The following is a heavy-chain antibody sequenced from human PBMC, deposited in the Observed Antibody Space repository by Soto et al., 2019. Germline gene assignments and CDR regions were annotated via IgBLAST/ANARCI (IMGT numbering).Heavy chain of an antibody. CDR1: GFTCDDYA. V-gene: IGHV3-9*01. D-gene: IGHD1-26*01. J-gene: IGHJ4*02. CDR2: ISWNSGSI. CDR3: AKDSGSNPLNFGY. Sequence: GGSLRLSCAASGFTCDDYAMHWFRQAPGKGLEWFSGISWNSGSIGYAVSVKCRFTISRDNAKNSLYLQMNSLRAEATALYYCAKDSGSNPLNFGYWGPGPMVSVSS.